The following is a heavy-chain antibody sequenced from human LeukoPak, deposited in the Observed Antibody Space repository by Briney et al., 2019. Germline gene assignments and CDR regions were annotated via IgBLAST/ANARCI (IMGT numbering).Heavy chain of an antibody. CDR1: GFTFTRFN. Sequence: PGRSLRLSCAASGFTFTRFNMNWVRQAPGKGLELVSSITTSGTYIYYADSVKGRFTISRDNAKNSLYLQMNSLRGEDTAVYYCARPFYYDSNGGEGMDVWGQGTTVTVSS. V-gene: IGHV3-21*06. J-gene: IGHJ6*02. CDR3: ARPFYYDSNGGEGMDV. CDR2: ITTSGTYI. D-gene: IGHD3-22*01.